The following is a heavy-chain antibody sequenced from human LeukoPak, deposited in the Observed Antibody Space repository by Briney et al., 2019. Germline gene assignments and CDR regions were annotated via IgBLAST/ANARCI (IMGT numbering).Heavy chain of an antibody. CDR1: GFTFSGSA. V-gene: IGHV3-73*01. CDR3: ARGVVPAANYYYYYYMDV. CDR2: IRSKANSYAT. Sequence: PGGSLRLSCAASGFTFSGSAMHWVRQASGKGLEWVGRIRSKANSYATAYAASVKGRFTISRDDSKNTAYLQMNSLKTEDTAVYYCARGVVPAANYYYYYYMDVWGKGTTVTVSS. J-gene: IGHJ6*03. D-gene: IGHD2-2*01.